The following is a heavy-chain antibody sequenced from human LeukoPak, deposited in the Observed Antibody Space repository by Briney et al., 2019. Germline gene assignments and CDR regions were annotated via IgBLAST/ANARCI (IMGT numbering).Heavy chain of an antibody. Sequence: GGCLRPSCVVAGFTLSIYSINWVRQAPGEWLEWVSSISGSGGITYYTDSVKGRFTISRDNSKNTVFLQMNSLRAEDTAIYYCAKDHVGWELLRPNDYYFDYWGQGTLVTVSS. CDR3: AKDHVGWELLRPNDYYFDY. J-gene: IGHJ4*02. CDR1: GFTLSIYS. CDR2: ISGSGGIT. D-gene: IGHD1-26*01. V-gene: IGHV3-23*01.